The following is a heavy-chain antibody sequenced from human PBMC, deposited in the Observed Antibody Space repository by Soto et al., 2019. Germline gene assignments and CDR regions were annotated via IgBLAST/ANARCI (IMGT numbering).Heavy chain of an antibody. V-gene: IGHV1-2*04. CDR2: INPNSGGT. D-gene: IGHD3-9*01. CDR1: GYTFTGYY. Sequence: QVQLVQSGAEVKKPGASVKVSCKASGYTFTGYYMHWVRQAPGQGLEWMGWINPNSGGTNYAQKFQGWVTMTRDTXIXXAYMELSRLRSDDTAVYYCARAHDILTGSTYGMDVWGQGTTVTVSS. J-gene: IGHJ6*02. CDR3: ARAHDILTGSTYGMDV.